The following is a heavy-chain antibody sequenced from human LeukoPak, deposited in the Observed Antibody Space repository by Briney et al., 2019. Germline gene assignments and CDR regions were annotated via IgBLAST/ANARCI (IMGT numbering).Heavy chain of an antibody. Sequence: SETLSLTCTVSGGSISSGDYYWSWIRQPPGKGLEWIGYVYYSGSTYSNPSLKSRLTMSVDTSKNQFSLKLNSVTAADSAVYYCARSEWELLVYGMDVWGQGTTVTVSS. CDR3: ARSEWELLVYGMDV. V-gene: IGHV4-30-4*01. CDR1: GGSISSGDYY. CDR2: VYYSGST. D-gene: IGHD1-26*01. J-gene: IGHJ6*02.